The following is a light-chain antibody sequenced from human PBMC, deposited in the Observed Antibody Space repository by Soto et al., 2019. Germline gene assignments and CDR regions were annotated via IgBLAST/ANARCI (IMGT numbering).Light chain of an antibody. J-gene: IGLJ2*01. CDR1: SSNIGNNY. V-gene: IGLV1-51*01. CDR2: DNN. Sequence: QSVLTQPPSVSAAPGQKVTISCSGSSSNIGNNYVSWYQQFPGTAPKLLMYDNNKRPSGIPDRFSGSKSGTSAALGITGLQTGDEADYYCGTWDSSLSGVVFGGGTKLTVL. CDR3: GTWDSSLSGVV.